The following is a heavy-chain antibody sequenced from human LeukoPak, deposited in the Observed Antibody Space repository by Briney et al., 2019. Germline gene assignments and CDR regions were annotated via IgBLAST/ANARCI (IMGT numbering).Heavy chain of an antibody. CDR3: AAFPDSGVVVITDGQTSYFFEY. Sequence: GASVKVSCKASGFTFTSSAVQWVRQARGQRLERIGWIVVGSGNTNYAQKFQERVTITRDMSTSTAYMELSSLRSEDTAVYYCAAFPDSGVVVITDGQTSYFFEYWGQGTLVTVSP. D-gene: IGHD3-22*01. V-gene: IGHV1-58*01. CDR2: IVVGSGNT. CDR1: GFTFTSSA. J-gene: IGHJ4*02.